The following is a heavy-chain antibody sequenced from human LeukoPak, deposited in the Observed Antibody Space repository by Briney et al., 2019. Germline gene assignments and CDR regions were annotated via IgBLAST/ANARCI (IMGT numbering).Heavy chain of an antibody. V-gene: IGHV3-7*01. D-gene: IGHD3-3*01. CDR1: GFTFSSYW. CDR2: IKQDGSEK. J-gene: IGHJ4*02. CDR3: ASYYDFWSGYSSIRH. Sequence: GGSLRLSCAASGFTFSSYWMSWVRQAPGKGLEWVANIKQDGSEKYYVDSVKGRFTISRDNAKNSLYLQMNSLRAEDTAVYYCASYYDFWSGYSSIRHWGQGTLVTVSS.